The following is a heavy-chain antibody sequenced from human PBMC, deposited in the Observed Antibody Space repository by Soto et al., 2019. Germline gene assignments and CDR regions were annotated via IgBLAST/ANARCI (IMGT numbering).Heavy chain of an antibody. CDR2: INWSSNAT. CDR1: GFIFEDYG. V-gene: IGHV3-20*04. D-gene: IGHD3-10*01. CDR3: ARDKGNYYGSGSSYSYYYYMDV. Sequence: GGSLRLSCAASGFIFEDYGMNWVRQSPDKGLEWVSFINWSSNATRYGDAVKGRFTISRDNAKNSLYLQMNSLRAEDTAVYYCARDKGNYYGSGSSYSYYYYMDVWGKGTTVTVSS. J-gene: IGHJ6*03.